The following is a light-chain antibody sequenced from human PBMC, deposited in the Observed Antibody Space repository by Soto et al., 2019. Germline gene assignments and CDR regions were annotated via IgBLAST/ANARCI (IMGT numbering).Light chain of an antibody. CDR1: SSDVGSYNR. CDR2: EVS. Sequence: QSALTQPPSVSGSPGQSVTISCTGTSSDVGSYNRVSWYQQPPGTAPKLMIYEVSKRPSGVPDRFSGSKSGNTASLTSSGLQAEEEADYYCSSYTSSSTVVFGGGAKLTVL. CDR3: SSYTSSSTVV. V-gene: IGLV2-18*02. J-gene: IGLJ2*01.